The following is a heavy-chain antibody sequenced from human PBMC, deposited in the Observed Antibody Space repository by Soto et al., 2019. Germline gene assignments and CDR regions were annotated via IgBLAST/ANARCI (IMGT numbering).Heavy chain of an antibody. CDR3: ARDIASPGGDYFDS. CDR2: ISTGGAYV. CDR1: GFTFRNYN. V-gene: IGHV3-21*06. Sequence: EVQLVESGGGLVKAGGSLRLFCTASGFTFRNYNINWVRQAPGKGLEWVSSISTGGAYVFYADSVKGRFTISRDNAQNSLFLQIDSPRAEDTAVYYCARDIASPGGDYFDSWGQGTLVTVSS. J-gene: IGHJ4*02. D-gene: IGHD2-21*01.